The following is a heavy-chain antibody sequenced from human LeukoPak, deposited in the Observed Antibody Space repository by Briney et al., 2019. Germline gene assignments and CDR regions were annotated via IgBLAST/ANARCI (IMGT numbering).Heavy chain of an antibody. V-gene: IGHV3-53*01. D-gene: IGHD3-22*01. CDR3: ARVHDSSGYPDY. Sequence: GGSLRLSCAASGFTVSSNYMSWVHQAPGKGLEWVSVIYSGGSTYYADSVKGRFTISRDNSKNTLYLQMNSLRAEDTAVYYCARVHDSSGYPDYWGQGTLVTVSS. CDR1: GFTVSSNY. J-gene: IGHJ4*02. CDR2: IYSGGST.